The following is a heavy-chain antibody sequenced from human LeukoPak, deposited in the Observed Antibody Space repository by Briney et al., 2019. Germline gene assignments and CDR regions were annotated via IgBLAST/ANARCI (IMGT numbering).Heavy chain of an antibody. CDR3: ATDKGPYCGGDCYSF. CDR2: FDPEDGDT. D-gene: IGHD2-21*01. Sequence: GASVKVSCKVSGYTLTELPMHWVRQAPGKGLEWMGGFDPEDGDTIYAQKFQGRVTMTEDTSTDTAYMELSSLRPEDTAVYYCATDKGPYCGGDCYSFWGQGTLVTVSS. CDR1: GYTLTELP. V-gene: IGHV1-24*01. J-gene: IGHJ4*02.